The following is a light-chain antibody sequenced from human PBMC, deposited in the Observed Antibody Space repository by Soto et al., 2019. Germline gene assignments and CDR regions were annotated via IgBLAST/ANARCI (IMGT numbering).Light chain of an antibody. V-gene: IGLV2-14*01. CDR2: EVS. CDR1: SSDVGGYNY. J-gene: IGLJ6*01. Sequence: QSALTQPASLSGSPGQSITISCSGTSSDVGGYNYVSWYQLHPGKAPKLLIHEVSERPSGISNRFSGSKSGNTASLTISGLQAEDEADYYCAYFVTSTTYVFGSGTKLTVL. CDR3: AYFVTSTTYV.